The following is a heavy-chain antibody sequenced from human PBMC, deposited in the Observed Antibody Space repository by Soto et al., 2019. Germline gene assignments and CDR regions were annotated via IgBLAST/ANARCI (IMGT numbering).Heavy chain of an antibody. CDR2: INANSGGT. Sequence: ASVRVSCKASGYTITGYYMHRVRQAPGQGPEWLGWINANSGGTNYAQKFQGRVTMTRDTSISTAYMELTSLTSDDTALYYCARDPGHYSNDFWTRGT. CDR1: GYTITGYY. CDR3: ARDPGHYSNDF. V-gene: IGHV1-2*02. D-gene: IGHD4-4*01. J-gene: IGHJ5*01.